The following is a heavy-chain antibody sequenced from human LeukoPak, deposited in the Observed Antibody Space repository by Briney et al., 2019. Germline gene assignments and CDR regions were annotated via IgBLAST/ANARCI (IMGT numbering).Heavy chain of an antibody. CDR3: AAISTRPTNYFDY. CDR1: GGSISRSSDY. J-gene: IGHJ4*02. D-gene: IGHD6-6*01. Sequence: SETLSLTCTVSGGSISRSSDYWGWIRQPPGKGLEWIGTFHYSGSSYYNPSLKSRVTISGDTTKNQFSLRLSSVTAADTAVYYCAAISTRPTNYFDYWGQGTLVTVSS. CDR2: FHYSGSS. V-gene: IGHV4-39*01.